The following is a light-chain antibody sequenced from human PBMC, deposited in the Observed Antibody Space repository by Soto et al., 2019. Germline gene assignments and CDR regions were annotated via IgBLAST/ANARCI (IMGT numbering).Light chain of an antibody. V-gene: IGLV6-57*04. CDR2: EDN. J-gene: IGLJ2*01. CDR1: SGSIASNY. CDR3: QSYDSSNVV. Sequence: KFMLTQPHSVSESPGKTVTISCTRSSGSIASNYVQWYQQRPGSAPTTVIYEDNQRPSGVPDRFSGSIDSSSNSASLTSSGLKTEDEADYYCQSYDSSNVVFGGGTQLTVL.